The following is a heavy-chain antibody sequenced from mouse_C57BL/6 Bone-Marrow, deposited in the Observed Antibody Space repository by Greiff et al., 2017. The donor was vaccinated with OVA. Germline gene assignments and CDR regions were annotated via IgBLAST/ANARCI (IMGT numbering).Heavy chain of an antibody. D-gene: IGHD1-1*01. CDR1: GYTFTSYG. CDR2: LSPRSGNT. J-gene: IGHJ2*01. V-gene: IGHV1-81*01. CDR3: ARERYGSSPY. Sequence: QVQLQQSGAELARPGASVKLSCKASGYTFTSYGISWVKQRTGQGLEWIGALSPRSGNTYSNEKFKGKATLTADKSSSTAYMELRSLTSECSAVYFCARERYGSSPYWGQGTTLTVSS.